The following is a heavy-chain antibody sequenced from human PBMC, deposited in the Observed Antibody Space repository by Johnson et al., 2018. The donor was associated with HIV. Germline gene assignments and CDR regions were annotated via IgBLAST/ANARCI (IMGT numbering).Heavy chain of an antibody. V-gene: IGHV3-66*01. J-gene: IGHJ3*02. CDR1: GFSISSNY. CDR2: IYRAGST. CDR3: ARDGTETGPDDAFDI. Sequence: MQLVESGGGLVQPGGSLRLSCAASGFSISSNYMSWIRQAPGKGLEWVSVIYRAGSTYYADSVKDRFTISRDISKNTIYLQMNSLRAEDTAMYYCARDGTETGPDDAFDIWGQGTMVTVSS. D-gene: IGHD1-1*01.